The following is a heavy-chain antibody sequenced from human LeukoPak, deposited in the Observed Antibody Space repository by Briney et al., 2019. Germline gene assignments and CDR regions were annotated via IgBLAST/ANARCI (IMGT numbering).Heavy chain of an antibody. J-gene: IGHJ5*02. CDR1: GGSTSSYY. CDR3: AREYSSSDNWFDP. Sequence: PSETLSLTCTVSGGSTSSYYWSWLRQPPGKGLEWIGYIYYSGSTNYNPSLKSRVTISVDTSKNQFSLKLSSVTAADTAVYYCAREYSSSDNWFDPWGQGTLVTVSS. CDR2: IYYSGST. D-gene: IGHD6-6*01. V-gene: IGHV4-59*01.